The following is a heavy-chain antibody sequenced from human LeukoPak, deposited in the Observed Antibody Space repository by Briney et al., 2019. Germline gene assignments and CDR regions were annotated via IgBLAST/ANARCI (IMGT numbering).Heavy chain of an antibody. J-gene: IGHJ1*01. Sequence: ASVKVSCKASGYTFTTYGISRVRQAPGQGLGWMGWISAYSGHTNYAQKFQGRVTMTTDTSTSTAYMELGSLRSDDTAVYYCARASVVAAGTRYFLHWGQGTLVTVSS. CDR2: ISAYSGHT. D-gene: IGHD6-13*01. CDR3: ARASVVAAGTRYFLH. CDR1: GYTFTTYG. V-gene: IGHV1-18*01.